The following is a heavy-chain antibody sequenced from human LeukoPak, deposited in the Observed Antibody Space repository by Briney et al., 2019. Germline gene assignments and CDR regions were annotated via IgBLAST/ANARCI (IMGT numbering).Heavy chain of an antibody. CDR3: ARDESDNSSFDY. J-gene: IGHJ4*02. CDR1: GGSISSYY. V-gene: IGHV4-59*01. D-gene: IGHD2/OR15-2a*01. Sequence: SETLSLTCTVSGGSISSYYWSWIRQPPGKGLEWIGYIYYGGSTNYNPSLKSRVTISVDTSKNQFSLKLSSVTAADTAVYYCARDESDNSSFDYWGQGALVTVSS. CDR2: IYYGGST.